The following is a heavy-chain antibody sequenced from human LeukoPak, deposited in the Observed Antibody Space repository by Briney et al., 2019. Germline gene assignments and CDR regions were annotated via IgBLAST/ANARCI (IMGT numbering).Heavy chain of an antibody. D-gene: IGHD3-10*01. CDR1: GFTFSSYG. CDR2: ISYDGSNK. V-gene: IGHV3-30*03. Sequence: GGSLRLSCAASGFTFSSYGMHWVRQAPGKGLEWVAVISYDGSNKYYADSVKGRFTISRDNSKNTLYLQMNSLRAEDTALYYCARDLGRSGAYWGQGTLVTVSS. J-gene: IGHJ4*02. CDR3: ARDLGRSGAY.